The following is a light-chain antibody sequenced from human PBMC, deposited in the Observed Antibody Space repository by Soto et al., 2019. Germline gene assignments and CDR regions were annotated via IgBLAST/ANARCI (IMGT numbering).Light chain of an antibody. Sequence: EIVLTQSPATLSLSPGERATLSCRASQSVSSYLAWYQQKPGQAPRLLIYDASNRATGIPARFSGSGSGTDFTLTISSLEPEDFGVYYCQQRSNWPPENTFGQGTKLEIK. CDR3: QQRSNWPPENT. V-gene: IGKV3-11*01. J-gene: IGKJ2*01. CDR2: DAS. CDR1: QSVSSY.